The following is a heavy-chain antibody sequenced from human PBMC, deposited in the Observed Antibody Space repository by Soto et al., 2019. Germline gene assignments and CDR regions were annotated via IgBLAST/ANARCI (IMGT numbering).Heavy chain of an antibody. CDR2: IYYSVST. J-gene: IGHJ3*02. CDR1: GGSISSYY. CDR3: ARRYGSAFDI. D-gene: IGHD3-10*01. V-gene: IGHV4-59*01. Sequence: QVQLQESGPGLVKPSETLSLTCTVSGGSISSYYWSWIRQPPGKGLEWIGYIYYSVSTNYNPSLTRRVTIALDTSKHQFPLQLSSVTAADTAVYYCARRYGSAFDIWGQGTMVTVSS.